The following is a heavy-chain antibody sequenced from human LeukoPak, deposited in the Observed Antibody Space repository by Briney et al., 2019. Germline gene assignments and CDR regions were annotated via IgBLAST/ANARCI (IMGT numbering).Heavy chain of an antibody. Sequence: ASVKVSCKASGYTFTSYAMHWVRQAPGQRLEWMGWINAGNGNTKYSQKFQGRVTITRDTSASTAYMELSSLRSEDTAVYYCARDSGGYYPTWAFDIWGQGTMVTVSS. V-gene: IGHV1-3*01. CDR3: ARDSGGYYPTWAFDI. D-gene: IGHD3-22*01. J-gene: IGHJ3*02. CDR1: GYTFTSYA. CDR2: INAGNGNT.